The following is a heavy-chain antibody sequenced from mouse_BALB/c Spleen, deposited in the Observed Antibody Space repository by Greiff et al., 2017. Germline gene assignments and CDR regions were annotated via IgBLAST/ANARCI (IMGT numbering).Heavy chain of an antibody. CDR1: GFSLTSYG. CDR2: IWSDGST. D-gene: IGHD2-1*01. Sequence: VKLMESGPDLVAPSQSLSITCTVSGFSLTSYGVHWVRQPPGKGLEWLVVIWSDGSTTYNSALKSRLSISKDNSKSQVFLKMNSLQTDDTAMYYCARHGGYGNYPAWFAYWGQGTLVTVSA. J-gene: IGHJ3*01. V-gene: IGHV2-6-2*01. CDR3: ARHGGYGNYPAWFAY.